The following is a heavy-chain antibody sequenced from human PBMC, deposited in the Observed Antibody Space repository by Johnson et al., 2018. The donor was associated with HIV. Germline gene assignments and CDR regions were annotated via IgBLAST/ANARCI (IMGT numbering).Heavy chain of an antibody. CDR2: ISGSGGST. V-gene: IGHV3-23*04. CDR1: GFTFTYYA. CDR3: ARKKATVFSTTSTNYAFDI. D-gene: IGHD1-1*01. Sequence: VQLVESGGDLVKAGGSLRLSCAASGFTFTYYAMSWVRQAPGKGLEWVSGISGSGGSTYYADSVKGRFTISRDNSKNTLFLQMNSLRAEDTAVYYCARKKATVFSTTSTNYAFDIWGQGTMVTVSS. J-gene: IGHJ3*02.